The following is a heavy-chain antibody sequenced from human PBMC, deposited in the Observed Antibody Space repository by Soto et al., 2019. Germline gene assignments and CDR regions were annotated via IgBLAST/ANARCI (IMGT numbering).Heavy chain of an antibody. CDR2: IIPIFGTV. V-gene: IGHV1-69*05. J-gene: IGHJ2*01. D-gene: IGHD5-12*01. CDR3: ARGNHRWLQLWYFDL. Sequence: QVQLVQSGAEVKKPGSSVKVSCKASGGTFSNYPISWVRQAPGQGLEWMGGIIPIFGTVNYAQKFQGRVTXPPDESXXTAYMELSSLRSEDTAVYYCARGNHRWLQLWYFDLWGRGTLVTVSS. CDR1: GGTFSNYP.